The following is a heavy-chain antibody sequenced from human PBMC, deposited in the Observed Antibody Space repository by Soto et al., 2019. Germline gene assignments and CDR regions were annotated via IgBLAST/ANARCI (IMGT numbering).Heavy chain of an antibody. CDR3: AKAMVVPHDWYDP. V-gene: IGHV4-30-2*05. CDR2: IYHSGST. D-gene: IGHD2-21*01. CDR1: GGSISSGGYS. Sequence: PSETLSLTCAVSGGSISSGGYSWSWIRQPPGKGLEWIGYIYHSGSTYYNPSLKSRVTISVDTSKNQFSLKLSSVTAADTAVYYCAKAMVVPHDWYDPGGQGTLVTVPS. J-gene: IGHJ5*02.